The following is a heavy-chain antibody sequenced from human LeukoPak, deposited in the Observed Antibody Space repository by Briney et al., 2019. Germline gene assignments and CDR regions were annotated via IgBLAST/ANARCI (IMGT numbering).Heavy chain of an antibody. V-gene: IGHV4-39*01. D-gene: IGHD5-18*01. CDR1: GGSISSRSYY. J-gene: IGHJ4*02. CDR3: ARRGYSYGYMGY. CDR2: IYYSGST. Sequence: SETLSLTCTVSGGSISSRSYYWGWGRQPPGKGLEWIGSIYYSGSTYYNPSRKSRVTISVDTSKNQFSLKLSSVTAADTAVYYCARRGYSYGYMGYWGQGTLVTVSS.